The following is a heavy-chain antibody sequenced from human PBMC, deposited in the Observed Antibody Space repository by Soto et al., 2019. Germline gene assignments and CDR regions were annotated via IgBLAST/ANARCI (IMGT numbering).Heavy chain of an antibody. CDR2: TFTGGST. CDR1: GFSVTTNY. CDR3: AKKPPSSIQGWAFGMDV. J-gene: IGHJ6*02. Sequence: AGGSLRLSCLASGFSVTTNYIIWVRQPPGKGLEWVSTTFTGGSTHYADSVKGRFSISRDNSKNTVYLQMNNLRVEDTAVYYCAKKPPSSIQGWAFGMDVWGQGTTVTVSS. D-gene: IGHD1-26*01. V-gene: IGHV3-53*01.